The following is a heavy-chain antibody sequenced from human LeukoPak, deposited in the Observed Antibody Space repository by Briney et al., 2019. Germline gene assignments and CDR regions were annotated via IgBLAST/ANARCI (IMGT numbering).Heavy chain of an antibody. CDR1: GGSISSTNYY. D-gene: IGHD3-22*01. CDR3: ARDPNYYDSSGYYRRGDAFDI. V-gene: IGHV4-61*02. J-gene: IGHJ3*02. CDR2: IYTSGST. Sequence: SETLSLTCTVSGGSISSTNYYWSWIRQPAGKGLEWIGRIYTSGSTNYNPSLKSRVTMSVDTSKNQFSLKLSSVTAADTAVYYCARDPNYYDSSGYYRRGDAFDIWGQGTMVTVSS.